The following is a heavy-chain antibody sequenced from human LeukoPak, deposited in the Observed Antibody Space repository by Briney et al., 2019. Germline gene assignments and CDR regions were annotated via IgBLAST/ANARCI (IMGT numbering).Heavy chain of an antibody. V-gene: IGHV3-23*01. Sequence: GGSLRLSCSASGFTFSSYAMHWVRQAPGKGLEWVSSISGSSGSTFYADSVKGRFTISRDNSKNTLYLQMNSLRAEDTAVYYCAKDQVVITTTGSWFDPWGQGTLVTVSS. D-gene: IGHD3-22*01. CDR1: GFTFSSYA. CDR3: AKDQVVITTTGSWFDP. J-gene: IGHJ5*02. CDR2: ISGSSGST.